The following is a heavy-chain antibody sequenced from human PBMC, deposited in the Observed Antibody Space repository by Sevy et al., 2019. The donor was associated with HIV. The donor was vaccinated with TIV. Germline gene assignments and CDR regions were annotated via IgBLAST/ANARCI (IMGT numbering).Heavy chain of an antibody. Sequence: GESLKISCAASGFTFSSYSMNWVRQAPGKGLEWVSSISSSSSYIYYADSVKGRFTISRDNAKNSLYLQMNSLRAEDTAVYYCARSIAAAGTHYYYMDVWGKGTTVTVSS. CDR3: ARSIAAAGTHYYYMDV. CDR2: ISSSSSYI. V-gene: IGHV3-21*01. CDR1: GFTFSSYS. D-gene: IGHD6-13*01. J-gene: IGHJ6*03.